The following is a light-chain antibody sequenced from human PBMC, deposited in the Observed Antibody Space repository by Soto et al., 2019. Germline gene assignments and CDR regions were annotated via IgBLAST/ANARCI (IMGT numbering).Light chain of an antibody. Sequence: SYVVTQPPSVSVAPGQTARLTCGGNNIGRTSVHWYQQKPGQAPVLVVYDDSDRPSGIPERFSGSNSGNTATLTISRVAAGDEADYYCQVWDSSSDPHYVFGSGTKVTVL. CDR3: QVWDSSSDPHYV. V-gene: IGLV3-21*02. CDR2: DDS. J-gene: IGLJ1*01. CDR1: NIGRTS.